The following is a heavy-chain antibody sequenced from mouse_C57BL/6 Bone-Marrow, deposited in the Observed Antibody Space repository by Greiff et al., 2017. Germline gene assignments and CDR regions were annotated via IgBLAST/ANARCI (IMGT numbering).Heavy chain of an antibody. CDR2: ISDGGSYT. V-gene: IGHV5-4*01. J-gene: IGHJ2*01. CDR1: GFTFSSYA. Sequence: EVQLVESGGGLVKPGGSLKLSCAASGFTFSSYAMSWVRQPPEKRLEWVATISDGGSYTYYPDNVKGRFTISRDNAKNNLYLQMSHLKSEDTAMYYCAREGGYGYFDYWGQGTTLTVSS. CDR3: AREGGYGYFDY. D-gene: IGHD2-2*01.